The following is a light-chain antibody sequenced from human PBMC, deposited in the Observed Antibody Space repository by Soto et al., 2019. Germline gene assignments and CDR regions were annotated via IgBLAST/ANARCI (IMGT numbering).Light chain of an antibody. Sequence: AIRMTQSPSSFSASTGDRVTITCRASQGISSYLAWYQQKPGKAPKLLIYAASTLQSGVPSRFSGSGSGTDFTLIINRLEPEDVAIYYCQQYGGSPRITFGQGTRLEIK. J-gene: IGKJ5*01. CDR1: QGISSY. V-gene: IGKV1-8*01. CDR2: AAS. CDR3: QQYGGSPRIT.